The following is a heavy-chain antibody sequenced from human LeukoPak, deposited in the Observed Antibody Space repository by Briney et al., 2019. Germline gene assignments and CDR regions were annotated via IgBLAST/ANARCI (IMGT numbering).Heavy chain of an antibody. Sequence: PSETLSLTCAVYGGSFSGYYWSWIRQHAGKGLEWIGYIYYTGSIYSNPSLKSRVTISADTSNNHFSLKLNSVTAADTAVYFCARAHNWNYWFDPWGQGTLVTVSS. V-gene: IGHV4-34*01. CDR2: IYYTGSI. CDR1: GGSFSGYY. J-gene: IGHJ5*02. D-gene: IGHD1-7*01. CDR3: ARAHNWNYWFDP.